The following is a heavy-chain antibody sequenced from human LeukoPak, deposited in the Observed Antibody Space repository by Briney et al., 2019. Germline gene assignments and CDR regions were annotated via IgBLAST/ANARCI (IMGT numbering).Heavy chain of an antibody. CDR2: IYYSGST. D-gene: IGHD3-3*01. Sequence: SETLSLTCAVYGGSFSGYYWSWIRQPPGKGLEWIGYIYYSGSTNYNPSLKSRVTISVDTSKNQFSLKLSSVTAADTAVYYCARGNYDFWSGYPYFDYWGQGTLVTVSS. CDR1: GGSFSGYY. V-gene: IGHV4-59*01. CDR3: ARGNYDFWSGYPYFDY. J-gene: IGHJ4*02.